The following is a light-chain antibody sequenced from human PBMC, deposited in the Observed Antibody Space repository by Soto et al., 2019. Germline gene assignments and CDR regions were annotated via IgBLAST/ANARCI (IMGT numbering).Light chain of an antibody. J-gene: IGKJ1*01. Sequence: DIQMTQSPSTLSASVGDRVTITCRASQSISGYLAWYQQKPGKAPKVLIYDASSLETGVPSRFSGSGSGTEFTLTISSLQPDDFATYYCQQYHSYSTF. V-gene: IGKV1-5*01. CDR2: DAS. CDR1: QSISGY. CDR3: QQYHSYST.